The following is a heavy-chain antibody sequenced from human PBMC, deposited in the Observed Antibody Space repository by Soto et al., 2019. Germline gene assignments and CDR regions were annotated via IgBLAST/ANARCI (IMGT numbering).Heavy chain of an antibody. V-gene: IGHV3-33*01. CDR1: GFTFSTFG. J-gene: IGHJ4*02. D-gene: IGHD3-9*01. Sequence: GGSLRLSCAASGFTFSTFGMHWVRQAPGKGLEWVAFIWHDGSNEDYADSVRGRFTISRDNSKNTLYLQMNSLRAEDTAVYYCARDDILGNYDLLTGYYPKYWGQGTLVTVSS. CDR3: ARDDILGNYDLLTGYYPKY. CDR2: IWHDGSNE.